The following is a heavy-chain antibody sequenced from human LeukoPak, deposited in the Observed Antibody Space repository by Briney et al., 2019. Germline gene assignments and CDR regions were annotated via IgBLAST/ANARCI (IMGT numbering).Heavy chain of an antibody. Sequence: GGSLRLSCAASGFTFSSYGMHWVRQAPGKGLEWVAVISYDGSNKYYADSVKDRFTISRDNSKNTLYLQMNSLRAEDTAVYYCAKEVNVWELLQHGAFDIWGQGTMVTVSS. CDR2: ISYDGSNK. CDR1: GFTFSSYG. D-gene: IGHD1-26*01. J-gene: IGHJ3*02. V-gene: IGHV3-30*18. CDR3: AKEVNVWELLQHGAFDI.